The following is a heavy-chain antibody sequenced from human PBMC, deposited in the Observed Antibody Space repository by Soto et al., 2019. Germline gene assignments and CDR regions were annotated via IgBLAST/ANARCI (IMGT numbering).Heavy chain of an antibody. CDR3: ARDPLGGGWFDP. Sequence: QVQLVQSGAEVKKPGASVKVSCKASGYTFTSYAMHWVRQAPGQRLEWMGWINAGNANTKYSQKFQGRVTITRDTSASTAYMELSSLRSEDTAVYYCARDPLGGGWFDPWGQGTLVTVSS. CDR1: GYTFTSYA. D-gene: IGHD1-26*01. CDR2: INAGNANT. J-gene: IGHJ5*02. V-gene: IGHV1-3*01.